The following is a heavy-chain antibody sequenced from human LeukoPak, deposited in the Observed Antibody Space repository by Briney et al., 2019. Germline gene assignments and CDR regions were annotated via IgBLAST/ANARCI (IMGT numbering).Heavy chain of an antibody. CDR2: ISAYNGNT. J-gene: IGHJ5*02. CDR3: ARVGTLVRGVGFDP. D-gene: IGHD3-10*01. V-gene: IGHV1-18*01. Sequence: ASVTVSCKASGYTFTNYGISWVRQAPGQGLEWVGWISAYNGNTNYAQKLQGRVTMTTDTSTSTAYMELRSLRSDDTAVYYCARVGTLVRGVGFDPWGQGTLVTFSS. CDR1: GYTFTNYG.